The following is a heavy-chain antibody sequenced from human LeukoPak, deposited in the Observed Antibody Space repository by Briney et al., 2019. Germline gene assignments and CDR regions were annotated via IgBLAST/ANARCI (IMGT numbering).Heavy chain of an antibody. Sequence: GGSLRLSCAASGFTFSSYEMNWVRQAPGKGLEWVSYISSSGGTIYYADSVKGRFTISRDNAKNSLYLQMNSLRAEDTAVYYCARDNGMDVWGQGTTVTVSS. J-gene: IGHJ6*02. CDR1: GFTFSSYE. V-gene: IGHV3-48*03. CDR3: ARDNGMDV. CDR2: ISSSGGTI.